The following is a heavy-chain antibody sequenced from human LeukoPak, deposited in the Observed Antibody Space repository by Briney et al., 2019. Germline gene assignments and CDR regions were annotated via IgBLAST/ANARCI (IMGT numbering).Heavy chain of an antibody. D-gene: IGHD6-19*01. J-gene: IGHJ4*02. CDR2: IYTGDTT. CDR3: AKVGAVAAVDY. CDR1: GFTVSSKY. V-gene: IGHV3-66*01. Sequence: GGSLSLSCVASGFTVSSKYMSWVRQAPGKGLEWVAVIYTGDTTYYAESVKGRFTISRDNSKNTLYLQMDGLRVEDTAVYYCAKVGAVAAVDYWGQGTLVTVSS.